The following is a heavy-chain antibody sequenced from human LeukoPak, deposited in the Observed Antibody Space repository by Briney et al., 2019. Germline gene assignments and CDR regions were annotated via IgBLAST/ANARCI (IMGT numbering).Heavy chain of an antibody. CDR2: INPNSGGT. V-gene: IGHV1-2*02. Sequence: ASVKVSCKASGYTFTGYYMHWVRQAPGQGLEWMGWINPNSGGTNYAQKFQGRVTMTRDTSISTAYMELSRLRSDDTAVYYCARQLSRAVAGTGVFGCWGQGTLVTVSS. D-gene: IGHD6-19*01. CDR3: ARQLSRAVAGTGVFGC. CDR1: GYTFTGYY. J-gene: IGHJ4*02.